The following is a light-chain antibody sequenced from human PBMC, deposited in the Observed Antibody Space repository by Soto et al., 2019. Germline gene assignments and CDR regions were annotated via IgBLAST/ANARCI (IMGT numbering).Light chain of an antibody. CDR3: ATWDDSVFV. V-gene: IGLV6-57*02. CDR2: EDN. CDR1: SGTVVTNY. J-gene: IGLJ1*01. Sequence: NFMLAQPHSVSESPGKTVTISCTGSSGTVVTNYVQWYQQRPGSAPTTVIYEDNQRPSGVPDRFSGSRSGTSASLAISGLQSEDEADYYCATWDDSVFVFGTGTKLTVL.